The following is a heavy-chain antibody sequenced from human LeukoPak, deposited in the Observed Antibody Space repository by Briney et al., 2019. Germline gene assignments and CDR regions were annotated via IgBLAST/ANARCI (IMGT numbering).Heavy chain of an antibody. CDR3: ARGLDDSSGYYFPFDY. J-gene: IGHJ4*02. CDR2: IKQDGSEK. CDR1: GFTFSSYW. D-gene: IGHD3-22*01. Sequence: GGSLRLSCAASGFTFSSYWMSWVRQAPGKGLEWVANIKQDGSEKYYVDSVKGRFTISRGNAKNSLYLQMNSLRAEDTAVYYCARGLDDSSGYYFPFDYWGQGTLVTVSS. V-gene: IGHV3-7*04.